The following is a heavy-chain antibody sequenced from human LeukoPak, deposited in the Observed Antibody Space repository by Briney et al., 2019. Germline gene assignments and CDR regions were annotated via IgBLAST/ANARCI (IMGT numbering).Heavy chain of an antibody. V-gene: IGHV1-69*04. CDR2: IIPILGIA. CDR3: ARDSERLRLGELSQLDY. CDR1: GGTFSSYA. Sequence: SVKVSCKASGGTFSSYAISWVRQAPGQGLEWMGRIIPILGIANYAQKFQGRVTITADKSTSTAYMELSSLRPEDTAVYYCARDSERLRLGELSQLDYWGQGTLVTVSS. D-gene: IGHD3-16*02. J-gene: IGHJ4*02.